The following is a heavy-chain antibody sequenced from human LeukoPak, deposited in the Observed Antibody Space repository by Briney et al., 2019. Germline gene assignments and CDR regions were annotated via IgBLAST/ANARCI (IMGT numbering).Heavy chain of an antibody. CDR2: VSSSSTYI. CDR3: ARDEYDYVWGSYRYSPGDY. V-gene: IGHV3-21*01. Sequence: GGSLRLSCAASGFTFSSYSVNWVRQAPGKGLEWVSSVSSSSTYIYYADSVKGRFTISRDNAKNSLYLQMNSLRAEDTAVYYCARDEYDYVWGSYRYSPGDYWGQGTLVTVSS. J-gene: IGHJ4*02. CDR1: GFTFSSYS. D-gene: IGHD3-16*02.